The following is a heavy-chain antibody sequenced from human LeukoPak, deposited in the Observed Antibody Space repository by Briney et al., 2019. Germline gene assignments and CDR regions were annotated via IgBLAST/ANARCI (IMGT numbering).Heavy chain of an antibody. J-gene: IGHJ3*02. Sequence: PSETLSLTCTVSGGSISSYYWSWIRQPPGKGLEWIGYIYYSGSTNYNPSLKSRVTISVDTSKNQFSLKLSSVTAADTAVYYCARVGGYSYGPAFQNASDIWGQGTMVTVSS. CDR2: IYYSGST. CDR1: GGSISSYY. D-gene: IGHD5-18*01. CDR3: ARVGGYSYGPAFQNASDI. V-gene: IGHV4-59*12.